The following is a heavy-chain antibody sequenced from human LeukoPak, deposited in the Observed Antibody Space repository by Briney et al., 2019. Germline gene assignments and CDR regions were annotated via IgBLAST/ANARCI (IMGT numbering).Heavy chain of an antibody. CDR1: GFTFSIYA. CDR3: AKLTVVDY. D-gene: IGHD4-23*01. J-gene: IGHJ4*02. Sequence: GSLTLSCAACGFTFSIYAMNWVRQAPGKGLEWISTVSASGGRTYYTDSIKGRFTISRDNSKNTLYLQINSLRADDKAVYYCAKLTVVDYWGQGTLLTVSS. CDR2: VSASGGRT. V-gene: IGHV3-23*01.